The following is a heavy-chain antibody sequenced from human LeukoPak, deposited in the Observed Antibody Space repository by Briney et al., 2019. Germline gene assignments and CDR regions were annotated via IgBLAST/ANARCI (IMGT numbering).Heavy chain of an antibody. CDR1: GGSISSYY. D-gene: IGHD3-22*01. J-gene: IGHJ3*02. CDR3: ARTNYYDSSGYYYDAFDI. V-gene: IGHV4-59*01. Sequence: SETLSLTCTVSGGSISSYYWSWIRQPPGKGLEWIGYIYYSGSTNYNPSLKSRVTISVDTSKNQFSLKLSSVTAADTAVYYCARTNYYDSSGYYYDAFDIRGQGTMVTVSS. CDR2: IYYSGST.